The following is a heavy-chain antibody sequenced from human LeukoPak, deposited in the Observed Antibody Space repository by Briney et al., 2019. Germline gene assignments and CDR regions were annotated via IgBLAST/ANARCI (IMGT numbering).Heavy chain of an antibody. CDR3: TTGNFGPY. CDR1: GFTFSDAW. V-gene: IGHV3-15*07. Sequence: PGGSLRLSCAASGFTFSDAWMNWVRQAPGKGLEWVGRIKRKTEGGTTDYGAPVKGRFTISRDDSKSTLYLQMNSLKTEDTAFYYCTTGNFGPYWGQGTLVTVSS. CDR2: IKRKTEGGTT. D-gene: IGHD3-10*01. J-gene: IGHJ4*02.